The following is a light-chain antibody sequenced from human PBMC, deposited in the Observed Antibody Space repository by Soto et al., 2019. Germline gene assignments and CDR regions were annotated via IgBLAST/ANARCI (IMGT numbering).Light chain of an antibody. CDR3: QQYHTWPIN. CDR1: QGVSRK. CDR2: GAS. V-gene: IGKV3-15*01. Sequence: DIVMTQSPATLSVAPGERVTFSCRASQGVSRKLAWYQHKPGQAPRLLISGASTGATGIPARFGGSGSGTEFTLTISSLQSEDCAIYYCQQYHTWPINFGGGTRWIS. J-gene: IGKJ4*01.